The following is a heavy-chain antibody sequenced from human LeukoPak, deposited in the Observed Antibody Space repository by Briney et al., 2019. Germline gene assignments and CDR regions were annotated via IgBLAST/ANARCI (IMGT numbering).Heavy chain of an antibody. D-gene: IGHD6-19*01. Sequence: SETLSLTCAVYGGSFSGYYWSWIRQPPGKGLEWIGEINHSGSTNYNPSLKSRVTISVDKSKNQFPLKLSSVTAADTAVYYCARLSVAGTINYFDYWGQGTLVTVSS. J-gene: IGHJ4*02. CDR3: ARLSVAGTINYFDY. CDR1: GGSFSGYY. CDR2: INHSGST. V-gene: IGHV4-34*01.